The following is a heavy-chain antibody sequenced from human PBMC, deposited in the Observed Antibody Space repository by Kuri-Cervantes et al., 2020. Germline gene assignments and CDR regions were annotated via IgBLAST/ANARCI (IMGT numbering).Heavy chain of an antibody. Sequence: GESLKISCAASGFTFSDYYMSWIRQAPGKGLEWVSYISSSGSTIYYADSVKGRFTISRDNAKNSLYLQMNSLRAEDTAVYYCAKDLRSSSLRGGAFDIWGQGTMVTVSS. CDR2: ISSSGSTI. J-gene: IGHJ3*02. CDR1: GFTFSDYY. V-gene: IGHV3-11*01. D-gene: IGHD6-6*01. CDR3: AKDLRSSSLRGGAFDI.